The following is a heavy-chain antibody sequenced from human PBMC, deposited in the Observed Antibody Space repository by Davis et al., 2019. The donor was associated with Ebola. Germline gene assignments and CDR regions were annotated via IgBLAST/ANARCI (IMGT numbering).Heavy chain of an antibody. V-gene: IGHV3-30*18. CDR2: ISYDGSNK. CDR1: GFTFSDYY. J-gene: IGHJ6*02. CDR3: AKDRPIVVVKDYYYYGMDV. D-gene: IGHD3-22*01. Sequence: GESLKISCAASGFTFSDYYMSWVRQAPGKGLEWVAVISYDGSNKYYADSVKGRFTISRDNSKNTLYLQMNSLRAEDTAVYYCAKDRPIVVVKDYYYYGMDVWGQGTTVTVSS.